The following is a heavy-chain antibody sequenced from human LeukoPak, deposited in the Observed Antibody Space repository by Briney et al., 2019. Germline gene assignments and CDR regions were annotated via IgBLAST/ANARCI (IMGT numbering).Heavy chain of an antibody. J-gene: IGHJ4*02. CDR3: ARGRHYYGSGSRLDY. D-gene: IGHD3-10*01. V-gene: IGHV4-30-4*01. CDR1: GGSISSADYY. Sequence: SQTLSLTCTVSGGSISSADYYWSWIRQPPGKGPEWIGYIYYSGSPHYNPSLNSRVTISVDTSKNQFSLKLISVTAADTAVYFCARGRHYYGSGSRLDYWGQGTLVTVSS. CDR2: IYYSGSP.